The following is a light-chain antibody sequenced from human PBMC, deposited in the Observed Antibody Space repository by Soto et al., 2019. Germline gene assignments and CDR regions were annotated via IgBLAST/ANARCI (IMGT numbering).Light chain of an antibody. J-gene: IGKJ4*01. CDR2: AAS. CDR1: QGISRH. CDR3: HQVSAYPLT. V-gene: IGKV1-9*01. Sequence: DIQLTQSPSFLSAFVGGRVTITCRASQGISRHLAWYQQKPGKAPELLIYAASTLESGVPSRFMGSGSGTEFTLTISSLQPEDSATYYCHQVSAYPLTFGGGTTVEIK.